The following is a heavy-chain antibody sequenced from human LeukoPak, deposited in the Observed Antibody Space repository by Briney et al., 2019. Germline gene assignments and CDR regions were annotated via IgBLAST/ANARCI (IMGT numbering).Heavy chain of an antibody. V-gene: IGHV3-74*01. D-gene: IGHD3-9*01. Sequence: TGGSLRLSCAASGFTFSSYWMHWVRQAPGKGLVWVSRINSDGSSTSYADSVKGRFTISRDNAKNTLYLQMNSLRAEDTAVYYCAREYYDILTGYHGAFDIWGQGTMVTVSS. CDR3: AREYYDILTGYHGAFDI. CDR1: GFTFSSYW. CDR2: INSDGSST. J-gene: IGHJ3*02.